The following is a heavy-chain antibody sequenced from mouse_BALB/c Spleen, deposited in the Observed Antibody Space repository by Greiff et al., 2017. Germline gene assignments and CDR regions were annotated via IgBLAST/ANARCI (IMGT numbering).Heavy chain of an antibody. J-gene: IGHJ3*01. D-gene: IGHD1-2*01. CDR1: GFTFSSFG. CDR2: ISSGSSTI. V-gene: IGHV5-17*02. Sequence: EVKVEESGGGLVQPGGSRKLSCAASGFTFSSFGMHWVRQAPEKGLEWVAYISSGSSTIYYADTVKGRFTISRDNPKNTLFLQMTSLRSEDTAMYYCARSDGYPAWFAYWGQGTLVTVSA. CDR3: ARSDGYPAWFAY.